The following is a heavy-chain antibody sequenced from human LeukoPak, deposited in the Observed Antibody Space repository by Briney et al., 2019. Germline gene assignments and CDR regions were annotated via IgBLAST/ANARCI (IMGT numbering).Heavy chain of an antibody. CDR3: ARSPTLLIAVAGPPRY. V-gene: IGHV3-33*01. J-gene: IGHJ4*02. D-gene: IGHD6-19*01. CDR1: GFTFSSYG. CDR2: IWYDGSNE. Sequence: PGGSLRLSCAASGFTFSSYGMHWVRQAPGKGLEWVAVIWYDGSNEYYADSVKGRFTISRDNSKNTLYLQMNSLRAEDTAVYYCARSPTLLIAVAGPPRYWGQGTLVTVSS.